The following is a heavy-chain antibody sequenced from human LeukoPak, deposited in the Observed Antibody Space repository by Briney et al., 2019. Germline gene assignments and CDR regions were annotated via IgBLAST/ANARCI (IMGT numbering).Heavy chain of an antibody. CDR2: ISYDGSNK. CDR3: AKDARTGTTYIDY. Sequence: PGGSLRLSCAASGFTFSSYTINWVRQAPGKGLEWVAVISYDGSNKYYADSVKGRFTISRDNSKNTLYLQMNSLRAEDTAVYYCAKDARTGTTYIDYWGQGTLVTVSS. D-gene: IGHD1-1*01. J-gene: IGHJ4*02. CDR1: GFTFSSYT. V-gene: IGHV3-30*18.